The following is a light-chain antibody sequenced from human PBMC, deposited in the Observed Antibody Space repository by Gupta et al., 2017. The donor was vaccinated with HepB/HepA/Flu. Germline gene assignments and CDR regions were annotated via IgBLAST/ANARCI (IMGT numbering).Light chain of an antibody. CDR2: DAS. CDR1: QSVSSY. CDR3: QQRSNWPQLT. J-gene: IGKJ4*01. V-gene: IGKV3-11*01. Sequence: EIVLTQSPANLSLSPGERATLSCRASQSVSSYLAWYQQKPGQAPRLLIYDASNRATGIPARFSGSGPGTDFTLTISSLEPEDFAVYYCQQRSNWPQLTFGGGTKVEIK.